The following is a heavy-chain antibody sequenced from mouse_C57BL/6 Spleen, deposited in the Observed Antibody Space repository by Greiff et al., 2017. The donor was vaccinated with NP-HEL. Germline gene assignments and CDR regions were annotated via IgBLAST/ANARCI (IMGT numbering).Heavy chain of an antibody. CDR2: ISYDGSN. D-gene: IGHD3-2*02. Sequence: EVQLVESGPGLVKPSQSLSLTCSVTGYSITSGYYWNWIRQFPGNKLEWMGYISYDGSNNYNPSLKNRISITRDTSKNQFFLKLNSVTTEDTATYYCARGGQLRLRRSLDYWGQGTTLTVSS. V-gene: IGHV3-6*01. CDR3: ARGGQLRLRRSLDY. CDR1: GYSITSGYY. J-gene: IGHJ2*01.